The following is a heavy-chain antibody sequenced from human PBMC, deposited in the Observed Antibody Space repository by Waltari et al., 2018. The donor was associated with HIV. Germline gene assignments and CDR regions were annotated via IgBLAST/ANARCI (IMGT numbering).Heavy chain of an antibody. CDR2: INHSGST. D-gene: IGHD3-22*01. J-gene: IGHJ6*02. CDR1: GGSFSGYY. V-gene: IGHV4-34*01. Sequence: QVQLQQWGAGLLKPSETLSLTCAVYGGSFSGYYWSWFRQPPGKGLEWIGEINHSGSTNYNPSLKSRVTISVDTSKNQFSLKLSSVTAADTAVYYCARGGVVVTQVHGMDVWGQGTTVTVSS. CDR3: ARGGVVVTQVHGMDV.